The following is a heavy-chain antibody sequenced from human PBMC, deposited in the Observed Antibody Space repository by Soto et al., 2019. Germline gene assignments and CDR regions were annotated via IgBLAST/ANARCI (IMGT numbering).Heavy chain of an antibody. V-gene: IGHV1-8*01. CDR1: GYTFTNYD. D-gene: IGHD5-12*01. J-gene: IGHJ4*02. CDR3: ARGVALDY. Sequence: QVQLVQSGAEVKEPGASVKVSCKASGYTFTNYDINWVRQAPGQGLEWMASINPSSGDTGYDRRFQGRLTMTRDTSINTAYMELSSLRSDDRVVYYCARGVALDYWGQGTLVTVS. CDR2: INPSSGDT.